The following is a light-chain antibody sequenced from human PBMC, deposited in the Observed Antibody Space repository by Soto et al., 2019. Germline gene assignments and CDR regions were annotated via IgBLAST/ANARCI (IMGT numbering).Light chain of an antibody. CDR3: QQYFSFPWT. J-gene: IGKJ1*01. Sequence: DIVLTQSPDSLAVSLGERATINCKPSQSVLYSSNNKNYLAWYQQRPGQPPNLLIYWASTRESGVPDRFSGSGSGTDFTLTISSLQAEDVAIYYCQQYFSFPWTFGQGTKVEIK. CDR2: WAS. CDR1: QSVLYSSNNKNY. V-gene: IGKV4-1*01.